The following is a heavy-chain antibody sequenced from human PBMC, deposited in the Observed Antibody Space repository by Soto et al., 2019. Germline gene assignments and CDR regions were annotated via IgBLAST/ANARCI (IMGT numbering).Heavy chain of an antibody. D-gene: IGHD4-17*01. CDR3: ARDRPYGGNSGGFDY. CDR2: IIPIFGTA. Sequence: QVQLVQSGAEVKKPGSSVKVSCKASGGTFSSYAISWVRQAPGQGLEWMGGIIPIFGTANYAQKFQGRVTITADESTSTAYRELSSLRSEDTAVYYCARDRPYGGNSGGFDYWGQGTLVTVSS. V-gene: IGHV1-69*12. CDR1: GGTFSSYA. J-gene: IGHJ4*02.